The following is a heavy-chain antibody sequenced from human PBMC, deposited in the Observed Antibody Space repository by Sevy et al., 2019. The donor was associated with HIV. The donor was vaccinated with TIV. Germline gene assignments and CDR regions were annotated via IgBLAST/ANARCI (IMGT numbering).Heavy chain of an antibody. D-gene: IGHD3-22*01. J-gene: IGHJ6*02. CDR2: ISGSGFST. V-gene: IGHV3-23*01. CDR3: AKAYYYDSLSVITRGMVV. Sequence: GESLKISCAASGFTFDNNAMYWVRQAPGKGLEWVSVISGSGFSTNYAGSVKGQFTISRDISKSTLYLQMNSLRAEDTAVYYCAKAYYYDSLSVITRGMVVWGQGTTVTYSS. CDR1: GFTFDNNA.